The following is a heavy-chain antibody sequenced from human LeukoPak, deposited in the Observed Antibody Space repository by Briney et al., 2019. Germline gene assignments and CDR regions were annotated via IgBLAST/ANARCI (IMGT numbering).Heavy chain of an antibody. CDR2: INHSGST. CDR3: ATRLGRELPPYY. Sequence: ASETLSLTCAVYGGSFSGYYWSWIRQPPGKGLEWIGEINHSGSTNYNPSLKSRVTILVDTSKNQFSLKLSSVTAADTAVYYCATRLGRELPPYYWGQGTLVTVSS. V-gene: IGHV4-34*01. CDR1: GGSFSGYY. J-gene: IGHJ4*02. D-gene: IGHD1-26*01.